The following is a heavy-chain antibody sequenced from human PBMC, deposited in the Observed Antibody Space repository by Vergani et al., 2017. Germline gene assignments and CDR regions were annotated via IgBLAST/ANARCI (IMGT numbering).Heavy chain of an antibody. Sequence: QVQLQESGPGLVKPSQTLSLTCTVSGGSISSGGYYWSWIRQHPGKGLEWIGYIYYSGSTYYNPSLKSRVTISVDTSKNQFSLKLSSVTAADTAVYYCARTICSSTSCYEGGWFDPWGQGTLVTVSS. CDR2: IYYSGST. J-gene: IGHJ5*02. V-gene: IGHV4-31*03. CDR1: GGSISSGGYY. D-gene: IGHD2-2*01. CDR3: ARTICSSTSCYEGGWFDP.